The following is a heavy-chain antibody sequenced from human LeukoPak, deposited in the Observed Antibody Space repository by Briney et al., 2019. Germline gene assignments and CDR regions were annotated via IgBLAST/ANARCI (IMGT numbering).Heavy chain of an antibody. Sequence: GGSLRLSCAASGFTFSSYSMNWVRQAPGKGLEWVSSISSSSSYIYYADSVKGRLTISRDNAKNSLYLQMNSLRAEDTAVYYCARARDYDDAFDIWGQGTMVTVSS. D-gene: IGHD4-17*01. CDR3: ARARDYDDAFDI. CDR2: ISSSSSYI. V-gene: IGHV3-21*01. J-gene: IGHJ3*02. CDR1: GFTFSSYS.